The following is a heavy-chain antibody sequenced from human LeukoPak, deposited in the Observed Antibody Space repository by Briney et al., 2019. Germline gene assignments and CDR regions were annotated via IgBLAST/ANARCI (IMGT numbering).Heavy chain of an antibody. J-gene: IGHJ4*02. CDR1: GGSISSYY. Sequence: SETLSLTCTVSGGSISSYYWSWIRQPPGKGLEWIGYIYYSGSTNYNPSLKSRVAISVDTSKNQFSLKLSSVTAADTAVYYCARVDPDSSSTLEVFDYWGQGTLVTVSS. CDR2: IYYSGST. V-gene: IGHV4-59*01. CDR3: ARVDPDSSSTLEVFDY. D-gene: IGHD6-6*01.